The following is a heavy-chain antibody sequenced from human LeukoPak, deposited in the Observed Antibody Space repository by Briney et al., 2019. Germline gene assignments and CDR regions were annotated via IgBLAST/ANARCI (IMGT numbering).Heavy chain of an antibody. V-gene: IGHV1-2*02. CDR3: ARYLSGYDYFDY. CDR1: GYTFTGYY. D-gene: IGHD5-12*01. Sequence: ASVKVSCKASGYTFTGYYMHWVRQAPGQGLEWMGWINSNSGGPKYQGRVTMTRDTSISTVYMELNTLISDDTAVYYCARYLSGYDYFDYWGQGTLVTVSS. CDR2: INSNSGG. J-gene: IGHJ4*02.